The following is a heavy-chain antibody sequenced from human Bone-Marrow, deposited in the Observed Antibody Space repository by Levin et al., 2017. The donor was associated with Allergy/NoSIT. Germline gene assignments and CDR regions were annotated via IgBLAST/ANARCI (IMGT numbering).Heavy chain of an antibody. CDR1: GGTFSSYA. J-gene: IGHJ5*02. Sequence: ASVKVSCKASGGTFSSYAISWVRQAPGQGLEWMGGIIPIFGTANYAQKFQGRVTITADKSTSTAYMELSSLRSEDTAVYYCASCDCSSTSCSLGPWGQGTLVTVSS. D-gene: IGHD2-2*01. V-gene: IGHV1-69*06. CDR3: ASCDCSSTSCSLGP. CDR2: IIPIFGTA.